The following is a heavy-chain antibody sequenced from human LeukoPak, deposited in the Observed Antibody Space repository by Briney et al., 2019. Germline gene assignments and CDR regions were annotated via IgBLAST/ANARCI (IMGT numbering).Heavy chain of an antibody. J-gene: IGHJ5*02. Sequence: ASVKVSCKASGYTFTGYYMHWVRQAPGQGLEWMGWINPNSGGTNYAQKFQGWVTMIRDTSISTAYMELSRLRSDDTAVYYCARSRRIAAAGPSRFDPWGQGTLVTVSS. D-gene: IGHD6-13*01. CDR3: ARSRRIAAAGPSRFDP. CDR2: INPNSGGT. V-gene: IGHV1-2*04. CDR1: GYTFTGYY.